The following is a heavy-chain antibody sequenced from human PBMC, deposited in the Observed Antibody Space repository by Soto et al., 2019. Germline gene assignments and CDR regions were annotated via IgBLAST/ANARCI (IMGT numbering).Heavy chain of an antibody. V-gene: IGHV3-30-3*01. CDR1: GFTFSSYA. Sequence: QVQLVESGGGVVQPGRSLRLSCAASGFTFSSYAMHWVRQAPGKGLEWVAVISYDGSNKYYADSVKGRFTISRVNSKNTLYLQMNSLRAEDTAVYYCAAGSSSFQYYYYGMDVWGQGTTVTVSS. CDR2: ISYDGSNK. J-gene: IGHJ6*02. CDR3: AAGSSSFQYYYYGMDV. D-gene: IGHD6-6*01.